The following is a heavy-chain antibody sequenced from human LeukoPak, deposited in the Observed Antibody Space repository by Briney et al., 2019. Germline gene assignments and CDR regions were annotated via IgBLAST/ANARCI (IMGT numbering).Heavy chain of an antibody. CDR3: ARSDILTGYSLWDDDY. CDR2: INPNSGGT. V-gene: IGHV1-2*02. D-gene: IGHD3-9*01. J-gene: IGHJ4*02. Sequence: ASVKVSCKASGYTFTGYYMHWVRQAPGQGLEWMGWINPNSGGTNYAQKFQGRVTMTRDTSISTAYMELSRLRSDDTAVYYCARSDILTGYSLWDDDYWGQGTLVTVSA. CDR1: GYTFTGYY.